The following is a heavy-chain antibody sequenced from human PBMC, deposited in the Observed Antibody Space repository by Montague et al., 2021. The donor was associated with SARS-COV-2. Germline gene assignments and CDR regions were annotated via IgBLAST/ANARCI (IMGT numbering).Heavy chain of an antibody. J-gene: IGHJ4*02. Sequence: SETLSLTCTVSGASISSSSYYWGWIRQPPGKGLEWIGSIYYSGSTYYNPSLKSRVTISVDTSKNQFSLKLRSVTAADTAVYYCARAPPGYWGFVVVVAAHFDYWGQGTLVTVSS. CDR3: ARAPPGYWGFVVVVAAHFDY. CDR1: GASISSSSYY. CDR2: IYYSGST. D-gene: IGHD2-15*01. V-gene: IGHV4-39*07.